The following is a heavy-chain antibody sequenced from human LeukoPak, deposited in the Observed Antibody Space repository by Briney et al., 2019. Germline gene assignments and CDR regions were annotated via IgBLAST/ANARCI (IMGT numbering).Heavy chain of an antibody. V-gene: IGHV3-49*03. CDR1: GFTFGDYA. CDR2: IRSKAYGGTT. D-gene: IGHD4-23*01. J-gene: IGHJ6*02. Sequence: PGGSLRLSCTASGFTFGDYAMSWFRQAPGKGLEWVGFIRSKAYGGTTEYAASVKGRFTISRDDSKSIAYLQMNSLKTEDTAVYYCTRAPNPISTVVLRYYYYYGMDVWGQGTTVTVSS. CDR3: TRAPNPISTVVLRYYYYYGMDV.